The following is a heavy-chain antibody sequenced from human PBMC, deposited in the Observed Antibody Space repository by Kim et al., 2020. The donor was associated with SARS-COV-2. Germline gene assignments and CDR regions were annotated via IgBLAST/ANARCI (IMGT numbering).Heavy chain of an antibody. D-gene: IGHD1-26*01. J-gene: IGHJ6*02. V-gene: IGHV3-23*01. CDR3: AKGSWVGDYYFYGMDF. CDR1: GFTFSDYA. Sequence: GGSLRLSCVASGFTFSDYAMSWVRQAPGKGLEWVSAISGGGGSTYDADSVRGRFTISRDTSENTVYLQMNSLRADDTAVYYCAKGSWVGDYYFYGMDFWGQGTTVTVSS. CDR2: ISGGGGST.